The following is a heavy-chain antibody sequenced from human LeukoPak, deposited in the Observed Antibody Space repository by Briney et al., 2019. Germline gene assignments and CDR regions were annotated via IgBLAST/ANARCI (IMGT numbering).Heavy chain of an antibody. CDR3: ARDGDITIFGVVDY. Sequence: GGSLRLSCAASGFTFSNYWMTWVRQAPGKGLEWVANIKQDGSEKYYVDSVKGRFTISRDNAKNSLYLQMNSLRAEDTAVYHCARDGDITIFGVVDYWGQGTLVTVSS. CDR2: IKQDGSEK. CDR1: GFTFSNYW. V-gene: IGHV3-7*03. D-gene: IGHD3-3*01. J-gene: IGHJ4*02.